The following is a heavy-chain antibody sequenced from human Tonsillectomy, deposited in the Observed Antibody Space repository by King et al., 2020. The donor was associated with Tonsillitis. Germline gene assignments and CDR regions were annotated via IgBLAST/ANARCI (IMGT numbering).Heavy chain of an antibody. CDR2: ITYSSNYI. Sequence: VQLVESGGGLVKPGGSLRLSCAASGFTFSTYNMNWIRQAPGKGLEWVSSITYSSNYIYYTDSVRGRFTLSRDNAKNSLYLQMNSLRAEDTAVYYRARDRGIGSPFDYWGQGTLVTVSS. V-gene: IGHV3-21*01. D-gene: IGHD2-15*01. CDR1: GFTFSTYN. CDR3: ARDRGIGSPFDY. J-gene: IGHJ4*02.